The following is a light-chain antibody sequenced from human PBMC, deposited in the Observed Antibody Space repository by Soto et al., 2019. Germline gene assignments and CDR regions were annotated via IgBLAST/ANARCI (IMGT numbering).Light chain of an antibody. J-gene: IGLJ2*01. CDR2: DVT. Sequence: QSALTQPASVSGSPGQSITISCTGSGSDVGAYNYVSWYQHYPGKAPKLIIYDVTNRPSGVSNRFSGSKSANTASLTISGLQAEDEADYYCSSYSDSSTLFGGGTKLTVL. CDR3: SSYSDSSTL. V-gene: IGLV2-14*03. CDR1: GSDVGAYNY.